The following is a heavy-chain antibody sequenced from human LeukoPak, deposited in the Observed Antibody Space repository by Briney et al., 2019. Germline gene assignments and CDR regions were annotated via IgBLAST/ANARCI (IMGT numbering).Heavy chain of an antibody. CDR1: GFTFSSYS. CDR2: ISGSGGST. V-gene: IGHV3-23*01. CDR3: ARVGWPDYYYGIDV. D-gene: IGHD3-10*01. Sequence: GGSLRLSCAASGFTFSSYSMNWVRQAPGKGLEWVSAISGSGGSTYYADSVKGRFTISRDNSKNTLYLQMNSLRAEDTAVYYCARVGWPDYYYGIDVWGQGTTVTVSS. J-gene: IGHJ6*02.